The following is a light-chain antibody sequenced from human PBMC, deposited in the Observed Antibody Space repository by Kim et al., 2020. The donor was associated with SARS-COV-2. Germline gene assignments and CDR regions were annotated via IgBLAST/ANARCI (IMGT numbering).Light chain of an antibody. CDR1: QSVSSN. V-gene: IGKV3-15*01. CDR2: GAS. CDR3: QQYNNWPPIT. J-gene: IGKJ5*01. Sequence: SPGERATLSCRASQSVSSNLAWYQQKPARAPRLLIYGASTRATGIPARFSGSGSGTEFTLTISSLQSEDFAVYYCQQYNNWPPITFGQGTRLEIK.